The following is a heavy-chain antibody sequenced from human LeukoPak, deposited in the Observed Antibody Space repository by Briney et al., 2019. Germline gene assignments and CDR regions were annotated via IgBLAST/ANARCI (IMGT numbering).Heavy chain of an antibody. CDR3: ARDKYCSNNECRTPLTDY. Sequence: GGSLRLSCAASGFTFSSYNMNWVRQAPGKGLEWLSFISTTSGTIYYADSVKGRFTISRDNAKNSLYLQMSSLRAEDTAVYYCARDKYCSNNECRTPLTDYWGQGTLVTVSS. D-gene: IGHD2-2*01. CDR2: ISTTSGTI. J-gene: IGHJ4*02. V-gene: IGHV3-48*01. CDR1: GFTFSSYN.